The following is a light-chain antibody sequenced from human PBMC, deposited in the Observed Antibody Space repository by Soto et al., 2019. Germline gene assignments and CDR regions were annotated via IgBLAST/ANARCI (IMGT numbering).Light chain of an antibody. CDR1: RNINTN. Sequence: DLQMAQSPSSLSASVGDTITITCRSSRNINTNLNWYQQKPEKAPKLLIFGASSLQSGVPSRFSGSGSRTDFTLTINSLQPEDFATYCCQQTSAAPFTFGPGTKVDIK. V-gene: IGKV1-39*01. CDR2: GAS. J-gene: IGKJ3*01. CDR3: QQTSAAPFT.